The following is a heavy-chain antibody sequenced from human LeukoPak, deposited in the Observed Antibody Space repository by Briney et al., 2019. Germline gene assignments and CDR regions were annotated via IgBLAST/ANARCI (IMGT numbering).Heavy chain of an antibody. CDR1: GFTFSSYG. V-gene: IGHV3-33*01. CDR3: ARDLVGYYYYGMDV. CDR2: IWYDGSNK. D-gene: IGHD6-6*01. J-gene: IGHJ6*04. Sequence: AGYLRLSCAASGFTFSSYGMHWVRQAPGKGLEWVAVIWYDGSNKYYADSVKGRFTISRDNSKNTLYLQMNSLRAEDTAVYYCARDLVGYYYYGMDVWGKGTTVTVSS.